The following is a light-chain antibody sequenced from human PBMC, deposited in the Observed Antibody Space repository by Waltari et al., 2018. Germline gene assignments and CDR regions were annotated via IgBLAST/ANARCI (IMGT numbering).Light chain of an antibody. V-gene: IGLV1-40*01. J-gene: IGLJ3*02. CDR1: GSNIGAGYD. CDR3: QSSDTSLSVV. Sequence: QSVLTQPPSVSGAPGQRVTISCTGSGSNIGAGYDVHWYQQLPRAAPKLLIYGSSSRPLGVPDRFFGSTSGTSASLAITGLQAEDEADYYCQSSDTSLSVVFGGGTKLTVL. CDR2: GSS.